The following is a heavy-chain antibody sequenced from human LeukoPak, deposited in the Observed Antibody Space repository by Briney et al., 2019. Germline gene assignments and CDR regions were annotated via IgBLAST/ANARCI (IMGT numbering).Heavy chain of an antibody. CDR3: ARGDTAMASSPMYYFDY. CDR1: GPSINNYY. CDR2: IYYSGST. J-gene: IGHJ4*02. V-gene: IGHV4-59*01. D-gene: IGHD5-18*01. Sequence: PSETLSLTCTVSGPSINNYYWTWIRQPPGKGLEWIGYIYYSGSTNYNPSLKSRVTISVDTSKNQFSLKLSSVTAADTAVYYCARGDTAMASSPMYYFDYWGQGTLVTVSS.